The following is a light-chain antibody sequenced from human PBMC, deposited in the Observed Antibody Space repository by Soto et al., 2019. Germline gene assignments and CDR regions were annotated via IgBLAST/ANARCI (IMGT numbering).Light chain of an antibody. CDR3: EQYNTYTVT. V-gene: IGKV1-5*01. CDR2: DAS. CDR1: QSISSW. J-gene: IGKJ2*01. Sequence: DIQMTQSPSTLSASVGDRVTITCRASQSISSWLSWYQQKPGKAPKLLIYDASSLESGVPSRYSRSRSGTAFTLTISSLQPYDFATYYCEQYNTYTVTFGQGTKLEIK.